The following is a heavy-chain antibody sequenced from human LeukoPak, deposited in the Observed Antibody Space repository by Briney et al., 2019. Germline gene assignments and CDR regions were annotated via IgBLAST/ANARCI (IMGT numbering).Heavy chain of an antibody. CDR1: GDSVSGNSPA. CDR2: TYYRSKWYN. D-gene: IGHD3-10*01. V-gene: IGHV6-1*01. J-gene: IGHJ4*02. Sequence: SQTLSLTCAISGDSVSGNSPAWIWIRQSPSRGLEWLGRTYYRSKWYNEYAVSVKSRITINPDTSKNQFSLQLNSVTPNDTAVYYCSRFNRGAFDYWGQGSLVTVSS. CDR3: SRFNRGAFDY.